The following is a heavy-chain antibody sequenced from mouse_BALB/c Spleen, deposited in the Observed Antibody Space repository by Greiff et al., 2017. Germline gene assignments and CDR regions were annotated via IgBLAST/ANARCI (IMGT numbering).Heavy chain of an antibody. V-gene: IGHV3-1*02. D-gene: IGHD1-1*01. CDR1: GYSITSGYS. Sequence: EVKLVESGPDLVKPSQSLSLTCTVTGYSITSGYSWHWIRQFPGNKLEWMGYIHYSGSTNYNPSLKSRISITRDTSKNQFFLQLNSVTSEDTATYYCARSYGSSYDWFAYWGQGTLVTVSA. J-gene: IGHJ3*01. CDR2: IHYSGST. CDR3: ARSYGSSYDWFAY.